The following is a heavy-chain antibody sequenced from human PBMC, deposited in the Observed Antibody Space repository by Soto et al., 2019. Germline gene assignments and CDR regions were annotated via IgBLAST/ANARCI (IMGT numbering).Heavy chain of an antibody. CDR2: ISYEGSSK. CDR1: GFTFSTYA. D-gene: IGHD4-17*01. Sequence: GGSLRLSCGASGFTFSTYAMHWVRQAPGKGLEWVAVISYEGSSKYYADSVKGRFTISRDNSNNTLYLQMNSLRAEDTAVYYCASTPVTRDFYYFYGMDVWGKGTTVTX. CDR3: ASTPVTRDFYYFYGMDV. J-gene: IGHJ6*04. V-gene: IGHV3-30-3*01.